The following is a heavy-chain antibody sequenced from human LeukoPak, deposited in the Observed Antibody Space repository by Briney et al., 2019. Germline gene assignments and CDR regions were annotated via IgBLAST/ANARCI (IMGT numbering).Heavy chain of an antibody. CDR3: VRVRPGGAFDI. CDR1: GFTFRDPY. D-gene: IGHD3-10*01. J-gene: IGHJ3*02. Sequence: GSLRLSCTASGFTFRDPYMDWVRQAPGKGLEWVGRSKNRPNSYTTDYAASVKGRFTISRDDSKNSLYLQMNSLKTEDTAVYYCVRVRPGGAFDIWGQGTMVTVSS. CDR2: SKNRPNSYTT. V-gene: IGHV3-72*01.